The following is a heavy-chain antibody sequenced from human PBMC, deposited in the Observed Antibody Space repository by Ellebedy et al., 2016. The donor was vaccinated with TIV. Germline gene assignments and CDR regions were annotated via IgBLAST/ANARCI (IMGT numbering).Heavy chain of an antibody. D-gene: IGHD3-10*01. J-gene: IGHJ4*02. CDR2: ISGQKGDT. CDR3: ARDPLNRGRLESWLTPPDY. V-gene: IGHV1-18*01. Sequence: AASVKVSCKTSGYTFTDYGVSWVRQAPGQGLEYVGWISGQKGDTKYGHNFQGRITMTTDTSTGTAYMELRSLRSDDTAIYYCARDPLNRGRLESWLTPPDYWGQGTLITVSS. CDR1: GYTFTDYG.